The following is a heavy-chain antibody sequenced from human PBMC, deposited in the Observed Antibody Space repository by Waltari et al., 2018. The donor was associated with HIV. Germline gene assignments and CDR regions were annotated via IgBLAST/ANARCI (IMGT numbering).Heavy chain of an antibody. D-gene: IGHD6-13*01. CDR1: GYPFTGYY. CDR2: INPNSGGT. V-gene: IGHV1-2*06. CDR3: ASIAAAGTDWYFDL. J-gene: IGHJ2*01. Sequence: QVQLVQSGAEVKKPGASVQVSCKASGYPFTGYYMHWVRPAPGQGLEWMGRINPNSGGTNYAQKFQGRVTMTRDTSISTAYMELSRLRSDDTAVYYCASIAAAGTDWYFDLWGRGTLVTVSS.